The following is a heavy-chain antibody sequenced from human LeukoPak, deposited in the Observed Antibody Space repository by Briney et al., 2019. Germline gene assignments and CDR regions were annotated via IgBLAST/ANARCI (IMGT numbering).Heavy chain of an antibody. V-gene: IGHV1-69*13. CDR1: GGTFSSYA. Sequence: ASVKVSCKASGGTFSSYAISWVRQAPGQGLERMGGIIPIFGTANYAQKFQGRVTITADESTSTAYMELSSLRSEDTAVYYCASPTAGSGKHFDYWGQGTLVTVSS. CDR2: IIPIFGTA. J-gene: IGHJ4*02. CDR3: ASPTAGSGKHFDY. D-gene: IGHD3-10*01.